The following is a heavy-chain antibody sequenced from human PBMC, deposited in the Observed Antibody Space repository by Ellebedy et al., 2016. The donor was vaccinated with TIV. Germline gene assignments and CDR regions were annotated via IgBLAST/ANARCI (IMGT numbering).Heavy chain of an antibody. J-gene: IGHJ3*02. CDR2: IMPTLKMI. V-gene: IGHV1-69*04. Sequence: AASVKVSCKDSGGTIRDSGISWLRQAPGQGPEWLGRIMPTLKMIEYAPTFQARVTSSAEQSMDTVYMELSSLRSEDTAVYYFAKETGYGYKSDALDIWGQGTNVIVSS. CDR1: GGTIRDSG. CDR3: AKETGYGYKSDALDI. D-gene: IGHD5-24*01.